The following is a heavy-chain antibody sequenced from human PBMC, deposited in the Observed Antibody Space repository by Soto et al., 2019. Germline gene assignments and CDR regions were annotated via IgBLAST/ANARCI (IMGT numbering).Heavy chain of an antibody. CDR2: INPSGGST. CDR1: GYTFINYY. Sequence: GASVKVSCKASGYTFINYYIHWVRQAPGQGLEWMGIINPSGGSTNYAQKFQGRVTITADESTSTAYMELSSLRSEDTAVYYCARNLRRNEWGQGTLVTVSS. J-gene: IGHJ4*02. CDR3: ARNLRRNE. V-gene: IGHV1-46*01. D-gene: IGHD1-1*01.